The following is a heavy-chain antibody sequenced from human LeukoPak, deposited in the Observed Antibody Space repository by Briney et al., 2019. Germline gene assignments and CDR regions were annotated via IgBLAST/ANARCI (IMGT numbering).Heavy chain of an antibody. D-gene: IGHD2-15*01. Sequence: GRSLRLSCAASGFTFSSYAMHWVRQAPGKGLEWVSVIYSGGSTYYADSVKGRFTISRDNSKNTLYLQMNSLRAEDTAVYYCARGFRIRGYFDYWGQGTLVTVSS. CDR2: IYSGGST. CDR3: ARGFRIRGYFDY. CDR1: GFTFSSYA. V-gene: IGHV3-53*01. J-gene: IGHJ4*02.